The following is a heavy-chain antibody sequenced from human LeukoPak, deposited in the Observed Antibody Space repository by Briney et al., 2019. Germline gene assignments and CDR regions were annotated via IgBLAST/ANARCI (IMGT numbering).Heavy chain of an antibody. D-gene: IGHD3-10*01. J-gene: IGHJ4*02. Sequence: ASVKVSCKASGYSFTDYYIYWMRRAPGQGLEWMGWLNPNSGGTNYAQNFQGRVTMTRDTSISTAYMELSRLRSDDTAVYYCAKGDYYGSRKLYTHWGQGTLVTVSS. CDR1: GYSFTDYY. CDR2: LNPNSGGT. CDR3: AKGDYYGSRKLYTH. V-gene: IGHV1-2*02.